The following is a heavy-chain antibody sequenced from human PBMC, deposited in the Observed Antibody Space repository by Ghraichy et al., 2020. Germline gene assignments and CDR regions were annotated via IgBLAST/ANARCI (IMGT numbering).Heavy chain of an antibody. CDR3: ARVRGPDVGQDAFDI. Sequence: ASVKVSCKASGYTFTGYYMHWVRQAPGQGLEWMGWINPNSGGTNYAQKFQGRVTMTRDTSISTAYMELSRLRSDDTAVYYCARVRGPDVGQDAFDIWGQGTMLTVSS. CDR1: GYTFTGYY. CDR2: INPNSGGT. J-gene: IGHJ3*02. D-gene: IGHD1-26*01. V-gene: IGHV1-2*02.